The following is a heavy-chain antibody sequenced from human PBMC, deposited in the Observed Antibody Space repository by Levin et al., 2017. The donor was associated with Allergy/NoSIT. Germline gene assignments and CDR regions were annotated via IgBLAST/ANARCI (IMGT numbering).Heavy chain of an antibody. J-gene: IGHJ4*02. Sequence: PGGSLRLSCAASGITFNNYFMTWIRQAPGKGLAWVANINEDGNDKKYVDSVKGRFTISRDNAKNSLYLQMNSLRAEDAGLYYCARDVSYIYNSVWYDRLDYWGQGILVTVSS. V-gene: IGHV3-7*01. CDR3: ARDVSYIYNSVWYDRLDY. CDR1: GITFNNYF. D-gene: IGHD6-19*01. CDR2: INEDGNDK.